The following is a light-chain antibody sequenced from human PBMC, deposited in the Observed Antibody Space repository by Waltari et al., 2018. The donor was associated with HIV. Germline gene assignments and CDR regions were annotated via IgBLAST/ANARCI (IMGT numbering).Light chain of an antibody. J-gene: IGLJ3*02. CDR3: NSYTSTTTRWL. CDR2: DVG. Sequence: QSALTQPASVSGSPGQSIIISCTGTSSDVGGYNYVSWYQQHPGNAPTLSIFDVGNRPSGVSDRFSGSKSGNAASLTISGLQTEDEADYYCNSYTSTTTRWLFGGGTRLTVL. CDR1: SSDVGGYNY. V-gene: IGLV2-14*03.